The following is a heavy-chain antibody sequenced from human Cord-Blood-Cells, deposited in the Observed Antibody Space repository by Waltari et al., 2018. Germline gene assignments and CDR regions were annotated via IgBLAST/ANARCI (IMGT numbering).Heavy chain of an antibody. CDR2: IYYSGCT. Sequence: QLQLQESGPGLVKPSETLSLTCTVSGGSISSSSYYWGWIRQPPGKGLEWIGSIYYSGCTYYNPSLKSRVTISVDTAKNQFSLKLSSVTAADTAVYYCARHLRPNWGARFDYWGQGTLVTVSS. CDR1: GGSISSSSYY. D-gene: IGHD7-27*01. V-gene: IGHV4-39*07. CDR3: ARHLRPNWGARFDY. J-gene: IGHJ4*02.